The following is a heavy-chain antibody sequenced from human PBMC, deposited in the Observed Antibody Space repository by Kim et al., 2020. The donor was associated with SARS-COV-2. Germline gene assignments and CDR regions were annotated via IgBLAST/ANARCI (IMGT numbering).Heavy chain of an antibody. CDR2: INTETGNP. D-gene: IGHD3-10*01. CDR3: AKDTLPYYYGSGNRDAF. CDR1: GYGFSSYA. J-gene: IGHJ3*01. Sequence: ASVKVSCKASGYGFSSYAMNWLRQAPGQGPEWMGGINTETGNPTYAQGFTGRYVFSLDTSVSSAYLQINDLKAEDTAVYYCAKDTLPYYYGSGNRDAF. V-gene: IGHV7-4-1*02.